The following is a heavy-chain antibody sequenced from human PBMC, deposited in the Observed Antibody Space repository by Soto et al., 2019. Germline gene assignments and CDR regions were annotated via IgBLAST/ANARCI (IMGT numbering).Heavy chain of an antibody. CDR1: GFTFSSYG. D-gene: IGHD3-10*01. V-gene: IGHV3-30*18. CDR3: ANSGNLDY. Sequence: SLRLSCAASGFTFSSYGMHWVRQAPGKGLEWVAVISYDGSNKCYADSVKGRFTISRDNSKNTLYLQMNSLRAEDTAVYCCANSGNLDYWGQGTLVTVSS. CDR2: ISYDGSNK. J-gene: IGHJ4*02.